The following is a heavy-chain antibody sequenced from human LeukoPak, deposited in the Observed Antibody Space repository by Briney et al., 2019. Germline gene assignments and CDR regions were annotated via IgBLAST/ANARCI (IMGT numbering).Heavy chain of an antibody. J-gene: IGHJ4*02. D-gene: IGHD3-10*01. V-gene: IGHV3-48*03. Sequence: GGSLRLSCAASGFTFSSYEMNWVRQAPGKGLEWVSYISSSGSTIYYADSVKGRFTISRDNAKNSLYLQMNSLRAEDTAVYYCARMVRGMDYFDYWGQGTLVTVSS. CDR3: ARMVRGMDYFDY. CDR1: GFTFSSYE. CDR2: ISSSGSTI.